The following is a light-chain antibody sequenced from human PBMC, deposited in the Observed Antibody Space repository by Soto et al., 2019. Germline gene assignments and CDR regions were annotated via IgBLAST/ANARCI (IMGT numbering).Light chain of an antibody. Sequence: DIQMIQSPSSVSASVGDRVTITCRASQDVSNWLAWYQQKPGKAPNLLIYKASTLKSGVPSRFSGSGSGTEFTLTISSLQPDDFATYYCQQYNTYRTFGQGTTGDI. CDR3: QQYNTYRT. CDR2: KAS. J-gene: IGKJ1*01. V-gene: IGKV1-5*03. CDR1: QDVSNW.